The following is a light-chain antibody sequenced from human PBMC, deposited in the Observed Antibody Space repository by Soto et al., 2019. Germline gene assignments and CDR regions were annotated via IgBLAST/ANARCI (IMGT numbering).Light chain of an antibody. J-gene: IGLJ2*01. CDR2: NTN. CDR1: SGSVSTSYS. Sequence: QAVVTQEPSFSVSPGGTVTLTCGLNSGSVSTSYSPSWYQQTPGQAPRTLIYNTNTRSSGVPDRFSGSILGNKAALTITGALADDGSDYYCVLYVGSGILFGGGTKLTVL. CDR3: VLYVGSGIL. V-gene: IGLV8-61*01.